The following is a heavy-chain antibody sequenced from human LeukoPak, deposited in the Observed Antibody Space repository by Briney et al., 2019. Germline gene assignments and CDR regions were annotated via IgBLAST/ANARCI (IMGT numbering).Heavy chain of an antibody. CDR1: GFPFSSYE. J-gene: IGHJ4*02. Sequence: GESLRLSCAASGFPFSSYEMNWVRQAPGKGLEWVSYISSSGNAIYYADSVKGRFTISRDNAKNSLYLQMNSLRAEDTAVYYCASSNVLRYFDWHPLDYWGQGTLVTVSS. V-gene: IGHV3-48*03. CDR2: ISSSGNAI. D-gene: IGHD3-9*01. CDR3: ASSNVLRYFDWHPLDY.